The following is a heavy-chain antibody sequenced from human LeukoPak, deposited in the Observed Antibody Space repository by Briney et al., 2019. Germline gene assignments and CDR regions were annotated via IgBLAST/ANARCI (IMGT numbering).Heavy chain of an antibody. CDR1: GFTFSSYG. Sequence: GGSLRLSCAASGFTFSSYGMHWVRQAPGKGLEWVGLISHDGSNKYYADSVKGRFTISRHNSKNTLYLQMNSLRAEDTAVYYCARDSGYYDSSGYRSLDYWGQGTLVTVSS. V-gene: IGHV3-30*03. CDR3: ARDSGYYDSSGYRSLDY. D-gene: IGHD3-22*01. J-gene: IGHJ4*02. CDR2: ISHDGSNK.